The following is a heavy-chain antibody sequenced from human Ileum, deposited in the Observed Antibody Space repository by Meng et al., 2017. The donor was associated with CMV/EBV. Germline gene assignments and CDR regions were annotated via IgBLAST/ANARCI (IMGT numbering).Heavy chain of an antibody. CDR2: LNQGGSGE. CDR3: ARGTTGTPGTDY. J-gene: IGHJ4*02. Sequence: GGSLRLSCGASGFTFSNYWMHWVRQSPGRGLEWVACLNQGGSGEYYVDSVKGRFTISRDNAKGSLYLQMNSLRVEDTAVYYCARGTTGTPGTDYWGQGPLVTVSS. D-gene: IGHD6-13*01. CDR1: GFTFSNYW. V-gene: IGHV3-7*01.